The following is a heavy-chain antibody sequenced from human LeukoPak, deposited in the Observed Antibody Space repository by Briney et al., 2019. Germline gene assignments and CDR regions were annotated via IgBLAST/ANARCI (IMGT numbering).Heavy chain of an antibody. Sequence: GRSLRLSCAASGFTFDDYAMHWVRQAPGKGLEWVSGISWNSGSIGYADSVKGRFTISRDNAKNSLYLRMNSLRAEDTALYYCAKDIGSGWCFGMDVWGQGTTVTVSS. CDR3: AKDIGSGWCFGMDV. CDR1: GFTFDDYA. J-gene: IGHJ6*02. CDR2: ISWNSGSI. D-gene: IGHD6-19*01. V-gene: IGHV3-9*01.